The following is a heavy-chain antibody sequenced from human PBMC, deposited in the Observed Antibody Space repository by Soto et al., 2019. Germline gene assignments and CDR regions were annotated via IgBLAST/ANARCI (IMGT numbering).Heavy chain of an antibody. CDR2: IYYSGST. CDR3: ARVGSSIAVRPLDY. J-gene: IGHJ4*02. D-gene: IGHD6-6*01. CDR1: GGSISSGDYY. V-gene: IGHV4-30-4*01. Sequence: SETLSLTCTVSGGSISSGDYYWSWIRQPPGKGLEWIGYIYYSGSTYYNPSLKSRVTISLDTSKNQFSLKLSSVTAADTAVYYCARVGSSIAVRPLDYWGQGTLVTAPQ.